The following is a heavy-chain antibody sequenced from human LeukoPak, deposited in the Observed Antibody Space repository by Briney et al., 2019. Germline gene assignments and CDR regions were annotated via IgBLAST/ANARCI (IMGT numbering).Heavy chain of an antibody. D-gene: IGHD2-2*01. V-gene: IGHV3-48*03. Sequence: PGGSVRLSCAASGFTFSSYEMNWVRQAPGKGLEWVSYISSSGSTIYYADSVKGRFTISRDNAKNSLYLQMNNLRAEDTADYYGARDDAYCSSTSCHYYYYYMDVWGKGTTVTVSS. CDR3: ARDDAYCSSTSCHYYYYYMDV. CDR2: ISSSGSTI. CDR1: GFTFSSYE. J-gene: IGHJ6*03.